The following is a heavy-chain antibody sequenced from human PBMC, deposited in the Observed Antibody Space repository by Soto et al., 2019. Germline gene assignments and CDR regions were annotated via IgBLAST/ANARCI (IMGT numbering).Heavy chain of an antibody. CDR2: IYPGDSDT. V-gene: IGHV5-51*01. Sequence: PGESLKISCKGSGYSFTSYWIGWVRQMPGKGLEWMGIIYPGDSDTRYSPSFQGQVTISXXXXXXTXYXQXXXLKAXDTALXYCARHRGSPREYYFDYWGQGTLDTVSS. CDR1: GYSFTSYW. CDR3: ARHRGSPREYYFDY. D-gene: IGHD3-10*01. J-gene: IGHJ4*02.